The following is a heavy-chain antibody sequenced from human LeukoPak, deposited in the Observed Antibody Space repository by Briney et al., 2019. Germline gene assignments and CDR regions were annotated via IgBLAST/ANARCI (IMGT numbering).Heavy chain of an antibody. V-gene: IGHV3-30*04. J-gene: IGHJ4*02. CDR3: ARPYSSGWYGDFDH. Sequence: GGSLRLSCAASGFTFSSYAMHWVRQAPGKGLEWAAVISYDGRDKYYADSAKGRFTISRDNSKNTLYLQMNSLRAEDTAVYSCARPYSSGWYGDFDHWGQGTLVTVSS. CDR2: ISYDGRDK. CDR1: GFTFSSYA. D-gene: IGHD6-19*01.